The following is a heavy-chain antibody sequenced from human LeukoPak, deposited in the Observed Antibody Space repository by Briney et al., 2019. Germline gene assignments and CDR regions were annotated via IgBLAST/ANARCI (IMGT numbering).Heavy chain of an antibody. Sequence: PGGSLRLSCAASEFTFSSYGMHWVRQAPGKGLEWVAVIWSDGSNKYYADSVKGRFTISRDNSRNTLYLQMNSLRAEDTAVYYCASRNYYDNSGYIIWGQGTLVTVSS. CDR1: EFTFSSYG. J-gene: IGHJ4*02. D-gene: IGHD3-22*01. CDR3: ASRNYYDNSGYII. V-gene: IGHV3-33*03. CDR2: IWSDGSNK.